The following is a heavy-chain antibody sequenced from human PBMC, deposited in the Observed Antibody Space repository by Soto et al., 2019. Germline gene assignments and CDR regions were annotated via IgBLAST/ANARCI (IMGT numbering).Heavy chain of an antibody. CDR3: ARDAPGVIVVVITDNWFDP. Sequence: GGSLRLSCAASGFTFSSYGMHWVRQAPGKGLEWVAVISYDGSNKYYADSVKGRFTISRDNSKNTLYLQMNSLRAEDTAVYYCARDAPGVIVVVITDNWFDPWGQGTLVTVSS. CDR1: GFTFSSYG. J-gene: IGHJ5*02. V-gene: IGHV3-30*03. D-gene: IGHD3-22*01. CDR2: ISYDGSNK.